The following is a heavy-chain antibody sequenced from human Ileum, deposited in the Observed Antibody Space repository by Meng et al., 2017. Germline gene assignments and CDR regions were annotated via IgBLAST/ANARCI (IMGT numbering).Heavy chain of an antibody. CDR1: GYTFTNYA. V-gene: IGHV1-3*04. D-gene: IGHD2-15*01. CDR2: INTDNGET. Sequence: QVQLVQSGVEVKKPGASVKVSCKASGYTFTNYAIQWVRQAPGQRLEWVGWINTDNGETTYSQNFQDRVTLNRDTSAGTVYMYLNSLISEDTAIYYCARERQTSGEDYWGQGTLVTVSS. CDR3: ARERQTSGEDY. J-gene: IGHJ4*02.